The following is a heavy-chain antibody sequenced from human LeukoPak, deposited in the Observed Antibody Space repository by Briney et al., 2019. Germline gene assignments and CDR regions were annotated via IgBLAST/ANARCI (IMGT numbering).Heavy chain of an antibody. CDR1: GYSFTTYW. CDR3: ARQKDFWSGYYDHYYYMDV. CDR2: IYPADSTA. V-gene: IGHV5-51*01. D-gene: IGHD3-3*01. Sequence: HGESLKISCQASGYSFTTYWIGWVRQMPGKGLEWMGIIYPADSTAHYSPSFQGQVTISVDKSINTAYLQWSSLKASDTAMYYCARQKDFWSGYYDHYYYMDVWGKGTTVTVSS. J-gene: IGHJ6*03.